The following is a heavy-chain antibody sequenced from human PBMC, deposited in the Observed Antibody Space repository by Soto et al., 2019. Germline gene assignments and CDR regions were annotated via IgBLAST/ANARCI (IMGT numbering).Heavy chain of an antibody. CDR2: IIPIFGTA. CDR3: ARDRGIAVAGGAEYFQH. V-gene: IGHV1-69*01. Sequence: QVQLVQSGAEVKKPGSSVKVSCKASGGTFSSYAISWVRQAPGHGLEWMGGIIPIFGTANDAQKFQGRVTITADESTSTAYMELSSLRSEDTAVYYCARDRGIAVAGGAEYFQHWGQGTLVTVSS. J-gene: IGHJ1*01. D-gene: IGHD6-19*01. CDR1: GGTFSSYA.